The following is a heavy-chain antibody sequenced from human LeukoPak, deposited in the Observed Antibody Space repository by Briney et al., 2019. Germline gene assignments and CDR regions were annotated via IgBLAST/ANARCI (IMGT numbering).Heavy chain of an antibody. CDR3: AIAGYSSGWYDRLYAFDI. CDR1: GYTFTSYY. Sequence: WASVTVSCKASGYTFTSYYMYWVRQAPGQGLEWMGIINPSGGSTSYAQKFQGRVTMTRDTSTSTVYMELSSLRSEDTAVYYCAIAGYSSGWYDRLYAFDIWGQGTMVTVSS. J-gene: IGHJ3*02. D-gene: IGHD6-19*01. V-gene: IGHV1-46*01. CDR2: INPSGGST.